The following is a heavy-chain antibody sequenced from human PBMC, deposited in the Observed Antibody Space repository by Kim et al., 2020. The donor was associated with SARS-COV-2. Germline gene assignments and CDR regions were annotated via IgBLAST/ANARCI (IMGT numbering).Heavy chain of an antibody. CDR3: ARARPYCSGGSCYSYRYDY. Sequence: SETLSLTCAVYGGSFSGYYWSWIRQPPGKGLEWIGEINHSGSTNYNPSLKSRVTISVDTSKNQFSLKLSSVTAADTAVYYCARARPYCSGGSCYSYRYDYWGQGTLVTVSS. CDR1: GGSFSGYY. D-gene: IGHD2-15*01. J-gene: IGHJ4*02. V-gene: IGHV4-34*01. CDR2: INHSGST.